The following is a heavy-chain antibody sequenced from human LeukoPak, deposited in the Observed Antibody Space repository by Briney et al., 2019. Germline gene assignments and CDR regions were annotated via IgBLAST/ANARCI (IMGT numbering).Heavy chain of an antibody. Sequence: SETLSLTCTVSGGSISSSSYYWGWIRQPPGKGLEWIGSIYYSGSTYYNPSLKSRVTISVDTSKDQFSLKLSSVTAADTAVYYCARGRLSRDGYNCVDYWGQGTLVTVSS. CDR3: ARGRLSRDGYNCVDY. CDR2: IYYSGST. CDR1: GGSISSSSYY. V-gene: IGHV4-39*07. J-gene: IGHJ4*02. D-gene: IGHD5-24*01.